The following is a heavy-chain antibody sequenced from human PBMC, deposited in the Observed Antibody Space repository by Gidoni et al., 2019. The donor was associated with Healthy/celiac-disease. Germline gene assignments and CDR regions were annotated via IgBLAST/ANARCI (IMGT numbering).Heavy chain of an antibody. J-gene: IGHJ4*02. CDR1: GGSISSGDYY. Sequence: QVQLQESGPGLVKPSQPLSLTCTVSGGSISSGDYYWSWLRQPPGKGLEWIGYIYYSGSTYYNPSLKSRVTISVDTSKNQFSLKLSSVTAADTAVYYCARGHYDFWSGYYTGSRFDYWGQGTLVTVSS. CDR3: ARGHYDFWSGYYTGSRFDY. D-gene: IGHD3-3*01. CDR2: IYYSGST. V-gene: IGHV4-30-4*01.